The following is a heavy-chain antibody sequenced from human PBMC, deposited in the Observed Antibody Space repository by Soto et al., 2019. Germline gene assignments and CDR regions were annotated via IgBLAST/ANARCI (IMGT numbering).Heavy chain of an antibody. J-gene: IGHJ4*02. D-gene: IGHD6-19*01. Sequence: SETLSLTCTVSDGSISTSSYYWGWIRQSPGKGLEWIGTIFYTGRTYYNPSLESRVTLSVDRSKNQFSLKLTSVTAADTAVYYCARAGDSSRPVALGYWCPGPLVTLSS. CDR1: DGSISTSSYY. CDR2: IFYTGRT. V-gene: IGHV4-39*07. CDR3: ARAGDSSRPVALGY.